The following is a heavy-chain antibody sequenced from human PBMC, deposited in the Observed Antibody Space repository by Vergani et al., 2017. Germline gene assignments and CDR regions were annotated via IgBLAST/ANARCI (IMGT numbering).Heavy chain of an antibody. CDR2: IYYSGST. J-gene: IGHJ5*02. V-gene: IGHV4-59*01. Sequence: QVQLQESGPGLVKPSETLSLTCTVSGGSISSYYWSWIRQPPGKGLEWIGYIYYSGSTNYNHSLKSRVTISVDTSKNEFSLKLSSVTAADTAVYYCARAAGWSGYYRNWFDPWGQGTLVTVSS. CDR1: GGSISSYY. CDR3: ARAAGWSGYYRNWFDP. D-gene: IGHD3-3*01.